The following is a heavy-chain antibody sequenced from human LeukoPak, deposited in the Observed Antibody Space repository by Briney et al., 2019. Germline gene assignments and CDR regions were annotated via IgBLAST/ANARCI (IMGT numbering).Heavy chain of an antibody. CDR2: IYSGGTT. CDR1: GFSVSSNY. V-gene: IGHV3-66*01. Sequence: GGSLRLSCAASGFSVSSNYMSWVRQAPGKGLEWVSGIYSGGTTYYADSVKGRFIISRDNSKNTLYVQMNSLRAEDTAVYHCARESAYCGAECYSGGLDYWGPGTPVTVSS. CDR3: ARESAYCGAECYSGGLDY. D-gene: IGHD2-21*01. J-gene: IGHJ4*02.